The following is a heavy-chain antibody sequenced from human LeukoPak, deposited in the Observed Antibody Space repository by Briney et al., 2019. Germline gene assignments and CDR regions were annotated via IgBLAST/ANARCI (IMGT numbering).Heavy chain of an antibody. V-gene: IGHV4-30-4*01. CDR2: IYHSGST. D-gene: IGHD2-15*01. J-gene: IGHJ4*02. CDR1: GGAISRGDYY. CDR3: ARFDIVEEGGPDY. Sequence: SQTLSLTCNVSGGAISRGDYYWSWIRQPPGTGLEWIGYIYHSGSTYYNPSLKSRITISVDTSKNQFSLKVTSVTAADTATYYCARFDIVEEGGPDYWGQGTLVTVPS.